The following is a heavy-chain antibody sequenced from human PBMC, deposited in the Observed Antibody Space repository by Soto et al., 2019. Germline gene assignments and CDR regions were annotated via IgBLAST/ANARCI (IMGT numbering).Heavy chain of an antibody. D-gene: IGHD3-10*01. Sequence: GGSLRLSCAASGFTFSGSAMHWVRQASGKGLEWVGRIRSKANSYATAYAATVKGRFTISRDDSKNTAYLQMNSLKTEDTAVYYCTRATNRYCSGTNDAFDIWGQGTMVTVSS. J-gene: IGHJ3*02. CDR3: TRATNRYCSGTNDAFDI. V-gene: IGHV3-73*01. CDR1: GFTFSGSA. CDR2: IRSKANSYAT.